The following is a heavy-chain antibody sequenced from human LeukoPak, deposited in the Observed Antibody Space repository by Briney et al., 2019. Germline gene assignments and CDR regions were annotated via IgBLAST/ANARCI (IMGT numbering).Heavy chain of an antibody. CDR2: TYYMSKWYD. CDR1: GDSVSSNSAA. V-gene: IGHV6-1*01. J-gene: IGHJ4*02. D-gene: IGHD6-6*01. CDR3: ARDLGSIPARGAFDC. Sequence: SQTLSLTCAISGDSVSSNSAAWNWIRQSPSRGLEWLGRTYYMSKWYDDYAVSVKSRITFNPDTSKNQFSLQLNSVTPEDTAVYYCARDLGSIPARGAFDCWGQGTLVTVSS.